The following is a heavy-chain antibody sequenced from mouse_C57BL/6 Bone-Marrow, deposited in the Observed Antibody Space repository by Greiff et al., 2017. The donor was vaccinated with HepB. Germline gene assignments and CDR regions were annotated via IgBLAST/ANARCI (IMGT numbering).Heavy chain of an antibody. J-gene: IGHJ4*01. CDR1: GYTFTSYN. CDR2: IYPGNGDT. D-gene: IGHD2-2*01. Sequence: LQESGAELVRPGASVKMSCKASGYTFTSYNMHWVKQTPRQGLEWIGAIYPGNGDTSYNQKFKGKATLTVDKSSSTAYMQLSSLTSEDSAVYFCARGAYGYDGYYAMDYWGQGTSVTVSS. CDR3: ARGAYGYDGYYAMDY. V-gene: IGHV1-12*01.